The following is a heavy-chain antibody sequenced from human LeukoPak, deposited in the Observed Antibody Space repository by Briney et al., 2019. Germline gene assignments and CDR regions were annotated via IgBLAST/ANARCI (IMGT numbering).Heavy chain of an antibody. CDR2: ISSRSSYI. CDR1: GFTFSSYS. V-gene: IGHV3-21*06. CDR3: ARDNYVSSGSNWFDP. Sequence: GGSLRLSCTVSGFTFSSYSMNWVRQAPGKGLEWVSSISSRSSYIYYADSVKGRFTISRDNAENSLYLQMNSLRAEDTAVYYCARDNYVSSGSNWFDPWGQGTLVTVSS. J-gene: IGHJ5*02. D-gene: IGHD3-22*01.